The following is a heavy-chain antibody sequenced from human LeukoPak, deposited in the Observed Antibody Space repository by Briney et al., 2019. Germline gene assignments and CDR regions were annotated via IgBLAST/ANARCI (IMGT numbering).Heavy chain of an antibody. CDR2: INPNSGGT. D-gene: IGHD6-13*01. CDR1: GYTFTGYY. Sequence: ASVEVSCKASGYTFTGYYMHWVRQAPGQGLEWMGWINPNSGGTNYAQKFQGRVAMTRDTSISTAYMELSRLRSDDTAVYYCARDGIAAEKIDYWGQGTLVTVSS. CDR3: ARDGIAAEKIDY. J-gene: IGHJ4*02. V-gene: IGHV1-2*02.